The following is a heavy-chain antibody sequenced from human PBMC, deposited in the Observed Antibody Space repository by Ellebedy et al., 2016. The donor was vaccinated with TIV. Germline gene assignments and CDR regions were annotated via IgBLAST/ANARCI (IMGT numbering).Heavy chain of an antibody. CDR2: VYYNGRT. CDR1: GGTINMTRHY. V-gene: IGHV4-39*07. Sequence: SETLSLXCTVYGGTINMTRHYWTWRRECPGKGQERIGSVYYNGRTYYNSSLRSRVTIFVDTSKNQFSLKVTSVTAADTAMYFCARDDFDWWRLFDYWGQGSLVTVSS. J-gene: IGHJ4*02. D-gene: IGHD3-9*01. CDR3: ARDDFDWWRLFDY.